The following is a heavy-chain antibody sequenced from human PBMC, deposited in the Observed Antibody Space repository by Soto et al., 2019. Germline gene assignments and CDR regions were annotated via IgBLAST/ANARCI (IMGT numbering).Heavy chain of an antibody. CDR1: GGTFSSYA. CDR2: IIPIFRTP. D-gene: IGHD3-22*01. V-gene: IGHV1-69*06. Sequence: QVQLVQSGAEVKKPGSSVKVSCKASGGTFSSYAFSWVRQAPGQGLEWMGTIIPIFRTPNYAQKFQGRVTITADKSTSTAYMELSSLRSEDRAVYYCARGYYDSGGPHLWYWGQGTLVAVSA. J-gene: IGHJ4*02. CDR3: ARGYYDSGGPHLWY.